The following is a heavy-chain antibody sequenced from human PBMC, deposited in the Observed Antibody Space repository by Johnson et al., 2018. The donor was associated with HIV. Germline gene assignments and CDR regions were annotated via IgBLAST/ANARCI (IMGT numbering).Heavy chain of an antibody. J-gene: IGHJ3*02. V-gene: IGHV3-66*01. CDR1: GFTVSSNY. D-gene: IGHD6-25*01. CDR3: ARERPGYCGHDAFDI. CDR2: IYSGGST. Sequence: MLLVESGGGLVQPGGSLRLSCAASGFTVSSNYMSWVRQAPGKGLEWVSVIYSGGSTYYADSVKGRFTISRDNSKNTLYLQMNSLRAEDTAVYHCARERPGYCGHDAFDIWGQGTMVTVSS.